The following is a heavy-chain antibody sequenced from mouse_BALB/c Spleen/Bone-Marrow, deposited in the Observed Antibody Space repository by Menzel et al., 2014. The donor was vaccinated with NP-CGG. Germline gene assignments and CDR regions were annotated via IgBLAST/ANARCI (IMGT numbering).Heavy chain of an antibody. CDR2: INPFNDGT. Sequence: VQLQQSGPELVKPGTSAKMSCKASGYTFTSYVIHWVKQKPGQGLEWIGYINPFNDGTKYNEKFKDKATLTSDKSSNTAYMELSSLTSEDSAVYYRARTGNYYGSSFDYWGQGTTLTVSS. J-gene: IGHJ2*01. V-gene: IGHV1-14*01. CDR1: GYTFTSYV. D-gene: IGHD1-1*01. CDR3: ARTGNYYGSSFDY.